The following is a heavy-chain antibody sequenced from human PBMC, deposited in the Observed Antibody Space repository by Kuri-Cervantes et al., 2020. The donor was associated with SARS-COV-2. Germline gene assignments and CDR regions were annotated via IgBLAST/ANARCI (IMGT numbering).Heavy chain of an antibody. CDR2: INPNSGGT. J-gene: IGHJ5*02. CDR1: GYTFTGYY. V-gene: IGHV1-2*02. CDR3: ARSNYYDSSGYYYGGYSNWFDP. D-gene: IGHD3-22*01. Sequence: ASVKVSCKASGYTFTGYYMHWVRQAPGQGLEWMGWINPNSGGTNYAQKFQGRVTMTSDTSISTAYMELSRLRSDDTAVYYCARSNYYDSSGYYYGGYSNWFDPWGQGTLVTVSS.